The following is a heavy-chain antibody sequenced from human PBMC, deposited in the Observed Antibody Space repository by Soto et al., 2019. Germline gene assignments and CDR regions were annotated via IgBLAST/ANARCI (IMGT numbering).Heavy chain of an antibody. CDR1: GFTFSSYE. D-gene: IGHD4-17*01. CDR3: ASHFYGDHFSYYFDY. Sequence: PGGSLRPSCAASGFTFSSYEMNWVRQAPGKGLEWVSYISSSGSTIYYADSVKGRFTISRDSAKNSLYLQMNSLRAEDTAVYYCASHFYGDHFSYYFDYWGQGTLVTVSS. V-gene: IGHV3-48*03. CDR2: ISSSGSTI. J-gene: IGHJ4*02.